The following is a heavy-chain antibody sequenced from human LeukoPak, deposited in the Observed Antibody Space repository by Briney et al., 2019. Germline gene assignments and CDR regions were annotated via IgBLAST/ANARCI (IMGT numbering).Heavy chain of an antibody. CDR1: GGSISSGDYY. CDR2: IYYSGST. CDR3: ASSSRDYYGSGSYYGPNRYYYGMDV. J-gene: IGHJ6*02. Sequence: PSETLSLTCTVSGGSISSGDYYWSWIRQPPGKGLEWFGYIYYSGSTYYNPSLKSRVTISVDTSKNQFSLKLSSVTAADTAVYYCASSSRDYYGSGSYYGPNRYYYGMDVWGQGTTVTVSS. D-gene: IGHD3-10*01. V-gene: IGHV4-30-4*01.